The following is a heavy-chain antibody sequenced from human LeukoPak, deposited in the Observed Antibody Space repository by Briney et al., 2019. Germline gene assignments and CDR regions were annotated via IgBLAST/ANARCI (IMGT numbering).Heavy chain of an antibody. CDR1: GGSISSYY. CDR3: ARAPAYYYDSSGYYYVFYFDY. D-gene: IGHD3-22*01. CDR2: IYYRGST. Sequence: PLETLSLTCTVSGGSISSYYWSWIRQPPGKGLEWIGYIYYRGSTNYNPSLKSRVTISVDTSKNQFSLKLSSVTAADTAVYYCARAPAYYYDSSGYYYVFYFDYWGQGTLVTVSS. J-gene: IGHJ4*02. V-gene: IGHV4-59*01.